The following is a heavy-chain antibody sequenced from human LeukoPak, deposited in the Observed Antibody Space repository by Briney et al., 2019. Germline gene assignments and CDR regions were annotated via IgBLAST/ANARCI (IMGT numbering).Heavy chain of an antibody. V-gene: IGHV3-9*01. D-gene: IGHD3-3*01. Sequence: GGSLRLSCAASGFTFDDYGMHWVRHAPGKGLEWVSGINWKSNSMGYADSVKGRLTISRDNAKDSLYLQMNSLRAEDTAVYYCVKEMGILRNFDYWGQGTLVTVSS. CDR2: INWKSNSM. J-gene: IGHJ4*02. CDR3: VKEMGILRNFDY. CDR1: GFTFDDYG.